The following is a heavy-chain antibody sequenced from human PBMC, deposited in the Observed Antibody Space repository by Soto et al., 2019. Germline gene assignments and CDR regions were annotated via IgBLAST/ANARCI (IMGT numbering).Heavy chain of an antibody. V-gene: IGHV1-2*04. CDR3: ARSISTPYISSWYAPNYCDVMDV. J-gene: IGHJ6*02. CDR1: GYTFTGYY. CDR2: INPNSGGT. D-gene: IGHD6-13*01. Sequence: ASVKVSCKASGYTFTGYYMHWVRQAPGQGLEWMGWINPNSGGTNYAQKFQGWVTMTRDTSISTAYMELSRLRSDDTAVYYCARSISTPYISSWYAPNYCDVMDVWGRGTTVTVS.